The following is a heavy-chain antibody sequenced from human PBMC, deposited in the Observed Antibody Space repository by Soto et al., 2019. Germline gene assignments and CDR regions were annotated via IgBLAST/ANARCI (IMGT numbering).Heavy chain of an antibody. J-gene: IGHJ5*02. V-gene: IGHV3-53*01. CDR1: GFTVSSNY. CDR3: ASHYYDSSGYYYAP. Sequence: GGSLRLSCAASGFTVSSNYMSWVRQAPGKGLEWVSVIYSGGSTYYADSVKGRFTISRDNSKNTLYLQMNSLRAEDTAVYYCASHYYDSSGYYYAPWGQGTLVTVSS. D-gene: IGHD3-22*01. CDR2: IYSGGST.